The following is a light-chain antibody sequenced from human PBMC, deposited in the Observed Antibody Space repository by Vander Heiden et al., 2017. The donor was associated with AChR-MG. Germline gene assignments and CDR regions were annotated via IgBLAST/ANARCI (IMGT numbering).Light chain of an antibody. V-gene: IGKV3-11*01. J-gene: IGKJ1*01. CDR1: QSVSSY. CDR2: DAS. Sequence: IVLTQSPATLSLSPGERATLSCRASQSVSSYLAWYQQKPGQAPRLLIYDASNRATGIPARFSGSGSGTDFTLTISSLEPEDVAVYYCQQRSNSPSTFGQGTKVEIK. CDR3: QQRSNSPST.